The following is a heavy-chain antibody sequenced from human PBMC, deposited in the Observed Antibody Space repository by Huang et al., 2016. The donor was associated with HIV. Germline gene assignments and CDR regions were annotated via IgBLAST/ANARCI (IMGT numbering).Heavy chain of an antibody. D-gene: IGHD1-26*01. V-gene: IGHV4-34*01. CDR1: GGSFSGYY. J-gene: IGHJ3*01. CDR3: ARPKLGAHDSFDV. Sequence: QVQLQQWGAGLLKPSETLSLTCAVSGGSFSGYYWRLIRPPPGKGLEWIGQINHSGSTDYNPSLKSRVTMSVDTSKNQFSLRLNSVSAADTAVYFCARPKLGAHDSFDVWGQGTMVTVSS. CDR2: INHSGST.